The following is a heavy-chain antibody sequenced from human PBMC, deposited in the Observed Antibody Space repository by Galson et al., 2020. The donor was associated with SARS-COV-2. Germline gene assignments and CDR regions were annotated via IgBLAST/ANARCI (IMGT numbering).Heavy chain of an antibody. CDR1: GYTFTSYG. V-gene: IGHV1-18*04. Sequence: ASVKVSCKASGYTFTSYGISWVRQAPGQGLEWMGWISAYNGNTNYAQKLQGRVTMTTDTSTSTAYMELRSLRSDDTAVYYCARDSSWELLPHYYYYMDVWGKGTTVTVSS. D-gene: IGHD1-26*01. J-gene: IGHJ6*03. CDR3: ARDSSWELLPHYYYYMDV. CDR2: ISAYNGNT.